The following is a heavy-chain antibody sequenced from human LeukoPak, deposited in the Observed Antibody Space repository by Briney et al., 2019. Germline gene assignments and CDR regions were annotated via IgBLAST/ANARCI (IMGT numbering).Heavy chain of an antibody. Sequence: SSETLSLTCTVSGGSISSYYWSWIRQPPGKGLEWVGQIYYSGGTNYNPSLKSRVSISIGTSKNLFSLKLNSVTAADTAVYYCAAESERWLVRSWGQGTLVTVSS. CDR3: AAESERWLVRS. CDR1: GGSISSYY. D-gene: IGHD6-19*01. J-gene: IGHJ4*02. CDR2: IYYSGGT. V-gene: IGHV4-59*03.